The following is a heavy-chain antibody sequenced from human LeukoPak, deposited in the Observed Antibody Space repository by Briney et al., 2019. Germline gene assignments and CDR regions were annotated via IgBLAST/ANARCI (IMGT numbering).Heavy chain of an antibody. CDR1: GITFSSSS. CDR2: ISYDGSNK. D-gene: IGHD6-19*01. CDR3: ARDRDSSGWYEGFDY. Sequence: GGSLRLSCAASGITFSSSSMSWVRQAPDKGLEWVAVISYDGSNKYYADSVKGRFTISRDNSKNTLYLQMNSLRADDTAVYYCARDRDSSGWYEGFDYWGQGTLVTVSS. J-gene: IGHJ4*02. V-gene: IGHV3-30-3*01.